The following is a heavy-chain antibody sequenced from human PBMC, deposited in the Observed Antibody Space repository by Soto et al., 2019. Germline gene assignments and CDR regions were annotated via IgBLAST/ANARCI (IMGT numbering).Heavy chain of an antibody. CDR1: GVSISSGGHY. CDR3: VGDTSWSRPY. CDR2: IQVSGDT. Sequence: PSETLSLTCTVSGVSISSGGHYWSWIRQTPGKGLEWVGYIQVSGDTFYNPTLEGRVSMSVDTSNNQFSLDLTSVTAADTAVYYCVGDTSWSRPYWGQGTLVTVSS. D-gene: IGHD2-15*01. J-gene: IGHJ4*02. V-gene: IGHV4-30-4*01.